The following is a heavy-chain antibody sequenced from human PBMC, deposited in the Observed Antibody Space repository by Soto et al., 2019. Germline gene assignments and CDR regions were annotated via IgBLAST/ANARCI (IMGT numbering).Heavy chain of an antibody. D-gene: IGHD5-12*01. Sequence: SETLSLTCAVYGGSFSGYYWSWIRQPPGKGLEWIGEINHSGSTNYNPSLKSRVTISVDTSKNQFSLKLSSVTAADTAVYYCARLIGATFRPSYYYGMDVWGQGTTVSVSS. CDR1: GGSFSGYY. CDR2: INHSGST. V-gene: IGHV4-34*01. J-gene: IGHJ6*02. CDR3: ARLIGATFRPSYYYGMDV.